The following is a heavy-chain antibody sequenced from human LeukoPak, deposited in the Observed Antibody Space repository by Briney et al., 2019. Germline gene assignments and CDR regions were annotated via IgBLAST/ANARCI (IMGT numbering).Heavy chain of an antibody. J-gene: IGHJ4*02. CDR1: GDPISSYY. CDR2: IYYSGST. Sequence: PSETLLLTCSVSGDPISSYYWSWIRQPPGKGLEWIGHIYYSGSTNYNPSLKSRVTRSVDTSKNQFSLKLSSVTAADTAVYYCARVGITISDWGQGTLVTVSS. D-gene: IGHD3-9*01. CDR3: ARVGITISD. V-gene: IGHV4-59*01.